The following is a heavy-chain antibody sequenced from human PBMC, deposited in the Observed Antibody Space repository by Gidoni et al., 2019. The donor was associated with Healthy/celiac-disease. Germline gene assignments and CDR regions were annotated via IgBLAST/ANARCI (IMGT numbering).Heavy chain of an antibody. Sequence: QVQLQQWGAGLLTPSETLSLTCAVSGGSFSGYYWSWIRQPPGKGLEWIGEINHSGSTNYNPSLKSRVTISVDTSKNQFSLKLSSVTAADTAVYYCARGRGPPGAVAGTGRFYFDYWGQGTLVTVSS. CDR2: INHSGST. CDR3: ARGRGPPGAVAGTGRFYFDY. CDR1: GGSFSGYY. V-gene: IGHV4-34*01. J-gene: IGHJ4*02. D-gene: IGHD6-19*01.